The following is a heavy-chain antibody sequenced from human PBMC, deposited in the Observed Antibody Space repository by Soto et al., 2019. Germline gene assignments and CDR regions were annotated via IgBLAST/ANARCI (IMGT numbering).Heavy chain of an antibody. CDR3: ARDKAAGDHDAFDI. J-gene: IGHJ3*02. CDR1: GGSISSGGYY. Sequence: PSETLSLTCTVSGGSISSGGYYWSWIRQHPGKGLEWIGYIYYSGSTYYNPSLKSRVTISVDTSKNQFSLKLSSVTAADTAVYYCARDKAAGDHDAFDIWGQGTMVTVSS. V-gene: IGHV4-31*03. D-gene: IGHD6-13*01. CDR2: IYYSGST.